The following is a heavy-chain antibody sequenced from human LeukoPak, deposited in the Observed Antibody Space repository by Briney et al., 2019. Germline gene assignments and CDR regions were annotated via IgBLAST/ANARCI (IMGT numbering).Heavy chain of an antibody. Sequence: GGSLRLSCAASGFTFSSYAMHWVRQAPGKGLEWVAVISYDGSNKYYADSVKGRFIISRDNSKNTLYLQMNSLRAEDTAVYYCARDPGSYGSFAYYYYGMDVWGQGTTVTVSS. V-gene: IGHV3-30*04. J-gene: IGHJ6*02. CDR3: ARDPGSYGSFAYYYYGMDV. CDR1: GFTFSSYA. CDR2: ISYDGSNK. D-gene: IGHD5-18*01.